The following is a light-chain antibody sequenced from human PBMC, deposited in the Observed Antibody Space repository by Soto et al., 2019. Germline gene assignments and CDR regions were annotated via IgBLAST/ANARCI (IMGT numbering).Light chain of an antibody. CDR2: GNI. J-gene: IGLJ1*01. CDR3: QSYDSSLSGFV. Sequence: QSVLTQPPSVSGARGQRVTISCTGSSSNIGAGYDVHWYQQLPGTAPKLLIYGNINRPSGVPDRFSGSNSGTSASLAITGLQAEDEADYYCQSYDSSLSGFVFGTGTKVTVL. V-gene: IGLV1-40*01. CDR1: SSNIGAGYD.